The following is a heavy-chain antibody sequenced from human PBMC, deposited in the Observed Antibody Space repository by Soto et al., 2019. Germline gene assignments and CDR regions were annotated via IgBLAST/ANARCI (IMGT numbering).Heavy chain of an antibody. CDR1: GFTSGVTFNTYA. CDR3: ARDSGYKYGHAFDI. D-gene: IGHD5-18*01. J-gene: IGHJ3*02. Sequence: EVQLLQSGGGLVQPGGSLRLSCAASGFTSGVTFNTYAMGWVRQAPGKGLEWVSGISGHGDSTYYADSVKGRFTISRDNSKNTLYLQMNSLRAEDTAIYYCARDSGYKYGHAFDIWGQGTVLTVS. CDR2: ISGHGDST. V-gene: IGHV3-23*01.